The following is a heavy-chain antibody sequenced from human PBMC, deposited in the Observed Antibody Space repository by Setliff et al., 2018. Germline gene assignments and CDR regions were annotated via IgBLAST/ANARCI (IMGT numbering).Heavy chain of an antibody. Sequence: PSETLSLTCTVSGGSISSYYWSWIRQPAGKGLEWIGYTYIGGSANYNPSLKSRVTMSIDTSKNQFSLKLNSVTAADMAVYYCAREQWLDPPGYYYMDVWAEGTTVTVSS. J-gene: IGHJ6*03. CDR1: GGSISSYY. CDR3: AREQWLDPPGYYYMDV. V-gene: IGHV4-4*07. CDR2: TYIGGSA. D-gene: IGHD6-19*01.